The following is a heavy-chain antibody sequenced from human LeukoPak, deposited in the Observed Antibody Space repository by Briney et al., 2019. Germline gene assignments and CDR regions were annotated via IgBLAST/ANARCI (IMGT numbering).Heavy chain of an antibody. Sequence: GGSLRLSCAASGFTFSSYAMSWVRQAPGKGLEWVSAISGSSGGTFYADSVKGRFTISRDNSKSTLYLHMHSLSADDTALYYCAKDFSSSSWIRFDYWGQGALVTVSS. CDR3: AKDFSSSSWIRFDY. J-gene: IGHJ4*02. D-gene: IGHD6-13*01. CDR1: GFTFSSYA. CDR2: ISGSSGGT. V-gene: IGHV3-23*01.